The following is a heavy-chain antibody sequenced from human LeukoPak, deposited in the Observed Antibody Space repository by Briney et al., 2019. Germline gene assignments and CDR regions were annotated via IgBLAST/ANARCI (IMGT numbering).Heavy chain of an antibody. CDR1: GYTFTGYY. CDR2: INPNSGGT. CDR3: AREGIESRSYDFWSGYSDNWFDP. Sequence: ASVKVSCKASGYTFTGYYMHWVRQAPGQGLEWMGWINPNSGGTNYAQKFQGRVTMTRDTSISTAYMELSRLRSDDTAVYYCAREGIESRSYDFWSGYSDNWFDPWGQGTLVTVSS. D-gene: IGHD3-3*01. J-gene: IGHJ5*02. V-gene: IGHV1-2*02.